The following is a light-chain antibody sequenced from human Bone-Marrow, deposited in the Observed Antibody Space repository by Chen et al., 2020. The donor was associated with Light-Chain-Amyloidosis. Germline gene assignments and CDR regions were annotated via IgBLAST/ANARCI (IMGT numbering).Light chain of an antibody. J-gene: IGKJ1*01. CDR1: QSVSSSY. Sequence: IVLTQSPGPLSLSPGERATLSCRASQSVSSSYLAWYQQKPGQAPRLLIYGASSRATGIPDRFSGSGSGTDFTLTISRLEPEDFAVYYCQQYGSSLRTFGQGTKVEIK. CDR2: GAS. V-gene: IGKV3-20*01. CDR3: QQYGSSLRT.